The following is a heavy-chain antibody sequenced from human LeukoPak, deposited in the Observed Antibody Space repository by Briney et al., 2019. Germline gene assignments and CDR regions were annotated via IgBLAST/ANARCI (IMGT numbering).Heavy chain of an antibody. Sequence: PGGSLRLSFAVSGFTFDDYAMHWCRQVPGKGLEWVSGINWNSDSIVYAGSVKGPLTTSRDNDKNSLYLQMNSLRAEDTAFYYCAINGGGDSGYGNFDYWGQGTLVTVSS. CDR1: GFTFDDYA. J-gene: IGHJ4*02. D-gene: IGHD5-12*01. CDR3: AINGGGDSGYGNFDY. CDR2: INWNSDSI. V-gene: IGHV3-9*01.